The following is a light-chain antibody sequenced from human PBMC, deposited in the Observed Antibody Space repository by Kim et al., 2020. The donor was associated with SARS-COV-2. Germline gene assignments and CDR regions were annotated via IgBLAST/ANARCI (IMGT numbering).Light chain of an antibody. J-gene: IGKJ1*01. CDR2: AES. Sequence: SVGDRVTITCRASQSSSSYLNWCQQKPGNAPKLLIYAESSLQSGVPSRFSGSGSGTDFTLTISSLQPEDCATYYCQQSYSTPTWTFGRGTKVDI. V-gene: IGKV1-39*01. CDR3: QQSYSTPTWT. CDR1: QSSSSY.